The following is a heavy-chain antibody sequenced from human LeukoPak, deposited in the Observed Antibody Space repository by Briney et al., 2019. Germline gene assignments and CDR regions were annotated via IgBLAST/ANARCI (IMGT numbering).Heavy chain of an antibody. J-gene: IGHJ4*02. CDR2: INHSGST. CDR1: GGSFSGYY. D-gene: IGHD2-21*02. Sequence: SETLSLTCAVYGGSFSGYYWSWIRQPPGKGLEWIGEINHSGSTNYNPSLKSRVTISVDTSKNQFSLKLSSVTAADTAVYYRARGGGGNIVVVTAIPSYYFDYWGQGTLVTVSS. V-gene: IGHV4-34*01. CDR3: ARGGGGNIVVVTAIPSYYFDY.